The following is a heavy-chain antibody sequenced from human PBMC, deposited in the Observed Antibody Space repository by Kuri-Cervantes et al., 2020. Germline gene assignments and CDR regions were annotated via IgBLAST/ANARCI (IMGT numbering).Heavy chain of an antibody. J-gene: IGHJ6*03. Sequence: GESLKISCAASGFTFDDYGMSRVRQAPGKGLEWVSVISDDGRKKYYVDSVKGRFTISRDNSNNTLYLQMNSLRGEDTAVYYCVRNRVPQNYYYMDVWGKGTTVTVSS. CDR2: ISDDGRKK. CDR3: VRNRVPQNYYYMDV. D-gene: IGHD2/OR15-2a*01. CDR1: GFTFDDYG. V-gene: IGHV3-30*03.